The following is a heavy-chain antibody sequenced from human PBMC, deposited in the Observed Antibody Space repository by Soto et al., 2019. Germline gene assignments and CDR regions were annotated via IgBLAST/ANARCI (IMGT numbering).Heavy chain of an antibody. V-gene: IGHV3-30-3*01. Sequence: AGGSLRLSCAASGFSFSIFPMHWVRQAPGKGPEWVALISYDGTNKFYADSVKGRFTISRDNSKSTLYLQVDSLRPEDVAVYYCARDPKTSGGQHWAFNYFDSWGQGTLVTVSS. CDR3: ARDPKTSGGQHWAFNYFDS. J-gene: IGHJ4*02. CDR1: GFSFSIFP. D-gene: IGHD7-27*01. CDR2: ISYDGTNK.